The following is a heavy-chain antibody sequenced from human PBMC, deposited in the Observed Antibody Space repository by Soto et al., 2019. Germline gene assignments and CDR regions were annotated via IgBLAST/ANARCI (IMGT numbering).Heavy chain of an antibody. CDR1: GFCSSSYG. J-gene: IGHJ4*02. CDR3: ARDEAIDY. Sequence: PGGALSLSCSASGFCSSSYGMDWVRLGPGKGLEGVAATTYDGGIKHYVDSVKGRFSISRDNAKNSLYLQKNSLRAEDTAVYYCARDEAIDYWGQGTLVTVSS. V-gene: IGHV3-30*03. CDR2: TTYDGGIK.